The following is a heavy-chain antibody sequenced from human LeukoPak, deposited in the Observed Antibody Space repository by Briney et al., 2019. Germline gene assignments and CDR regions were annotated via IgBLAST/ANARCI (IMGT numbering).Heavy chain of an antibody. Sequence: PSQTLSLTCAVSGGSISSGGYSWSWIRQPPGKGLEWIGYIYYSGSTYYNPSLKSRVTISVDTSKNQFSLKLSSVTAADTAVYYCARGDSSGYDYWGQGTLVTVSS. CDR2: IYYSGST. D-gene: IGHD3-22*01. CDR3: ARGDSSGYDY. J-gene: IGHJ4*02. CDR1: GGSISSGGYS. V-gene: IGHV4-30-2*01.